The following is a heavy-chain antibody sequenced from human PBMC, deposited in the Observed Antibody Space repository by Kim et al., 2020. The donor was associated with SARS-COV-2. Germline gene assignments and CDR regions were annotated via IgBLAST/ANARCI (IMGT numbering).Heavy chain of an antibody. J-gene: IGHJ5*02. CDR3: TRDQSWGYYGSWSS. Sequence: GGSLRLSCTASGFTFGDFAMGWSRQAPGKGLEWVGFIRSKAQGGAIEYDASVRGRFTISRDDSKSIAYLQMNSLKTEDTAVYYCTRDQSWGYYGSWSSWGQGSLVTVSS. CDR2: IRSKAQGGAI. CDR1: GFTFGDFA. D-gene: IGHD3-10*01. V-gene: IGHV3-49*03.